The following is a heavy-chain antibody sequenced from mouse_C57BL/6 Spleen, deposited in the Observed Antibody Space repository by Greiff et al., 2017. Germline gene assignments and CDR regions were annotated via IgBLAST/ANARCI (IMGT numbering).Heavy chain of an antibody. D-gene: IGHD4-1*01. CDR1: GYAFSSSW. J-gene: IGHJ2*01. V-gene: IGHV1-82*01. Sequence: VQLQESGPELVKPGASVKISCKASGYAFSSSWMNWVKQRPGKGLEWIGRIYPGDGDTNYNGKFKGKATLTADKSSSTAYMQLSSLTSEDSAVYFCARELGRTRFDYWGQGTTLTVSS. CDR2: IYPGDGDT. CDR3: ARELGRTRFDY.